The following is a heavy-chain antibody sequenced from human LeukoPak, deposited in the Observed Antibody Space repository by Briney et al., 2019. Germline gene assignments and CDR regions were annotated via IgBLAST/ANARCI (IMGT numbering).Heavy chain of an antibody. J-gene: IGHJ5*02. CDR1: GGSISSGDYY. V-gene: IGHV4-30-4*08. CDR2: IYYSGST. Sequence: SETLSLTCTVSGGSISSGDYYRSWIRQPPGKGLEWIGYIYYSGSTYYNPSLKSRVTISVDTSKNQFSLKLSSVTAADTAVYYCAREGLRDILTGLNCFDPWGQGTLVTVSS. D-gene: IGHD3-9*01. CDR3: AREGLRDILTGLNCFDP.